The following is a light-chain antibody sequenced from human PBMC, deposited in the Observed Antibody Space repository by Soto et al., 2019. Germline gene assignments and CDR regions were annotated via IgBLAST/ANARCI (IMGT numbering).Light chain of an antibody. CDR2: ETS. J-gene: IGKJ1*01. V-gene: IGKV1-39*01. Sequence: QMTQFPSPPAASVRERVPISCRASQNVRSYLNWYQQKPGKAPNLLIYETSTLQSGVPSRFSGDGYGTDFTLSISSLQPEDFAIYYCQQTFSTPRTFGQGTKVDIK. CDR1: QNVRSY. CDR3: QQTFSTPRT.